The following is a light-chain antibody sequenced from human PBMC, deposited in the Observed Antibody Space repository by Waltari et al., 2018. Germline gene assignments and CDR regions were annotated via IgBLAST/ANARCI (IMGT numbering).Light chain of an antibody. Sequence: QSALTQPASVSGSPGQSITTSCTGTSNDVGGYGYVSWYQQYPGKAPNLIIYEVSYRPSGISTRFSGSKSGNTASLTISGLQADDEADYYCSSHTSTVPHVFGTGTRVTVV. CDR1: SNDVGGYGY. CDR2: EVS. CDR3: SSHTSTVPHV. V-gene: IGLV2-14*01. J-gene: IGLJ1*01.